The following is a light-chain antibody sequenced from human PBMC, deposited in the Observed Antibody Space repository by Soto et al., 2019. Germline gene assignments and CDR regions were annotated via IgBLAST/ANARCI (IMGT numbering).Light chain of an antibody. CDR1: QSVSRD. V-gene: IGKV3-11*01. J-gene: IGKJ3*01. Sequence: DIVLTQSPATLSLSPGERATLSCRASQSVSRDFAWYQQKPAQAPRLLIYDASTRATGIPARFSGSGSGTDFTHTINSPLPEDFAVYYCQHRHNFGPGTRVEFK. CDR2: DAS. CDR3: QHRHN.